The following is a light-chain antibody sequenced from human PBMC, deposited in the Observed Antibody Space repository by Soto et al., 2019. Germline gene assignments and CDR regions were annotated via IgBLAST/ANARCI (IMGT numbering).Light chain of an antibody. J-gene: IGKJ4*01. V-gene: IGKV3-20*01. CDR3: QQYSSSPLT. CDR2: GAS. Sequence: EIVLTQSPGTLSLSPGGRATLSCRASQSVSSSYLAWYQQKPGQAPRLLIYGASIRATGIPDRFSGRGSGTDFTLTISRLQSEDFAMYYCQQYSSSPLTFGGGTKVEIK. CDR1: QSVSSSY.